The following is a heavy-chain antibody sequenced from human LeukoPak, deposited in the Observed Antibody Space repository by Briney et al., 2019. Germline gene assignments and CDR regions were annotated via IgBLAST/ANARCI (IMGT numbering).Heavy chain of an antibody. Sequence: ASVKVSCKASGITVTDYFIHWVRQAPGQGLEWMGWINPHNGGTNYVQKFQGRVTMTRDTSINTVYMDLTRLTSDDTAIFYCVGHSSSSDGWFAPWGQGTLVTVSS. CDR2: INPHNGGT. CDR3: VGHSSSSDGWFAP. J-gene: IGHJ5*02. V-gene: IGHV1-2*02. CDR1: GITVTDYF. D-gene: IGHD6-6*01.